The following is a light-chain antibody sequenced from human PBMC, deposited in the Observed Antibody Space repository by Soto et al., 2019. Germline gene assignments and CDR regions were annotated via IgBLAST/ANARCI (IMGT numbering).Light chain of an antibody. CDR3: QQYGTSRWT. Sequence: ELVLTQSPGTLSLSPGERATLSRRASQSVSSNFLAWYQQKPGQAPRLLIYGASSRATGIPDRFSGRGSGTDFSLIISRLEPEDFAVYYCQQYGTSRWTFGQGTKVDIK. CDR1: QSVSSNF. V-gene: IGKV3-20*01. CDR2: GAS. J-gene: IGKJ1*01.